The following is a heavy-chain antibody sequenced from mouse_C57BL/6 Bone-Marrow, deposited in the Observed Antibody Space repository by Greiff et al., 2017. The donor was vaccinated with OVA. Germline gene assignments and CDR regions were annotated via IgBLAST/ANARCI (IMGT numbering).Heavy chain of an antibody. V-gene: IGHV5-17*01. CDR2: LSSGSSTI. D-gene: IGHD2-4*01. Sequence: EVQVVESGGGLVKPGGSLKLSCAASGFTFSDYGMHWVRQAPETGLEWVAYLSSGSSTIYYAETVKGGFTISIDNAKNTLFLQMTSLRSEDTAMYYCARRDYGWYFDVWGTGTTVTVSS. CDR1: GFTFSDYG. CDR3: ARRDYGWYFDV. J-gene: IGHJ1*03.